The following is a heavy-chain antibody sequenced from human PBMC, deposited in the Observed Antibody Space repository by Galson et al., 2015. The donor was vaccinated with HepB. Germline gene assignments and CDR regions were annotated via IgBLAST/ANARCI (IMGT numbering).Heavy chain of an antibody. D-gene: IGHD3-10*01. CDR3: AKDMGGPYGSGSPFYYYYYGMDV. V-gene: IGHV3-23*01. CDR1: GFTFSDYY. CDR2: ITDSGGNT. Sequence: SLRLSCAASGFTFSDYYMSWVRQAPGKGLEWVSAITDSGGNTYYADSVKGRFTISRDNSKNTVYLQMNSLRAEDTAVYYCAKDMGGPYGSGSPFYYYYYGMDVWGQGTTVTVSS. J-gene: IGHJ6*02.